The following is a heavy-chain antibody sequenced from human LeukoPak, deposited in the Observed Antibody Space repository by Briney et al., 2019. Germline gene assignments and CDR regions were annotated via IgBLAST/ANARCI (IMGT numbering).Heavy chain of an antibody. CDR1: GYSISSVYF. Sequence: SETLSLTCTVSGYSISSVYFWGWIRPPPGKGLEWIGTIYHSGSTYYNPSLKSRVTMSVVSSKNQFSLQLSSATAADTAVYYCARVGYSGYETDYYYGMDVWGQGTTVTVSS. D-gene: IGHD5-12*01. CDR3: ARVGYSGYETDYYYGMDV. J-gene: IGHJ6*02. CDR2: IYHSGST. V-gene: IGHV4-38-2*02.